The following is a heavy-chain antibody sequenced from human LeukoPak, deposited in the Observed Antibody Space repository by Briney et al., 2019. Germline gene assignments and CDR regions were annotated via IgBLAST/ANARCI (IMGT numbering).Heavy chain of an antibody. J-gene: IGHJ6*02. CDR3: ARDAIVVVTASDYYYYGMDV. Sequence: GGSLRLSCVASGFTFSRYGMHWVRQAPGKGLEWVAVISYDGSNKYYADSVKGRFTISRDNSKNTLYVQMNSLRAEDTAVYYCARDAIVVVTASDYYYYGMDVWGQGTTVTVSS. V-gene: IGHV3-30*03. D-gene: IGHD2-21*02. CDR1: GFTFSRYG. CDR2: ISYDGSNK.